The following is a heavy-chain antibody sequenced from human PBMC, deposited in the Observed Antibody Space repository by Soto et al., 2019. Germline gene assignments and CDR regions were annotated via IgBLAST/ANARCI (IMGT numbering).Heavy chain of an antibody. Sequence: SETLSLTCAVYGGSFSGYCWSWIRQPPGKGLEWIGEINHSGSTNYNPSLKSRVTISVDTSKNQFSLKLSSVTAADTAVYYCARGHMPGFWLKYSNWLDPWGQGTLVTVSS. CDR3: ARGHMPGFWLKYSNWLDP. CDR2: INHSGST. D-gene: IGHD3-3*01. V-gene: IGHV4-34*01. J-gene: IGHJ5*02. CDR1: GGSFSGYC.